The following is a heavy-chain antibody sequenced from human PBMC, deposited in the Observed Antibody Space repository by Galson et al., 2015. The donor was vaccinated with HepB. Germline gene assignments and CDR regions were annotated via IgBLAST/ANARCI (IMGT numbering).Heavy chain of an antibody. CDR2: ISAYNGNT. CDR3: ARFRIDGSGTTGGWFDP. V-gene: IGHV1-18*01. Sequence: SCKASGYTFTSYGISWVRQAPGQGLEWMGWISAYNGNTNYAQKLQGRVTMTTDTSTSTAYMELRSLRSDDTAVYYCARFRIDGSGTTGGWFDPWGQGTLVTVSS. CDR1: GYTFTSYG. D-gene: IGHD6-19*01. J-gene: IGHJ5*02.